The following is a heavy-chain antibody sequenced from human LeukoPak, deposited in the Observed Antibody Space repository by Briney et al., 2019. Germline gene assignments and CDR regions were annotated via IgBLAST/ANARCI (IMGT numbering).Heavy chain of an antibody. CDR1: DDSISDYY. J-gene: IGHJ4*02. Sequence: SETLSLTCTVSDDSISDYYWGWIRQPPGKGLEWIGSMYYTGNTYYNPSLESRVTMSVDTSKNQFSLKLNSVTAADTAVYYCARAFGTYQYYFDYWGQGTLVTVSS. D-gene: IGHD1-26*01. V-gene: IGHV4-39*07. CDR3: ARAFGTYQYYFDY. CDR2: MYYTGNT.